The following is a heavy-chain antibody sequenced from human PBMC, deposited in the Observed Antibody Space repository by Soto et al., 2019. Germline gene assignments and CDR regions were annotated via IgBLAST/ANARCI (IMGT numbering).Heavy chain of an antibody. Sequence: QVQLVESGGGLVKPGGSLRLSCAASGFTFSDYYMSWVRQAPGKGLEWVSYISSSGSTIDYANSVKGRVTISGDNAKNHVYLQINSERAEDSAVDCGVRGDSSSLYYIDHWGQGTLVTGSS. CDR2: ISSSGSTI. D-gene: IGHD6-6*01. CDR1: GFTFSDYY. J-gene: IGHJ4*02. CDR3: VRGDSSSLYYIDH. V-gene: IGHV3-11*01.